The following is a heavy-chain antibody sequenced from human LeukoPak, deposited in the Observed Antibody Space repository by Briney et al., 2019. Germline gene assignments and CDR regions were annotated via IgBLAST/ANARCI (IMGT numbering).Heavy chain of an antibody. CDR1: GGAFSSYA. Sequence: GASVKVSCKASGGAFSSYAISWVRQAPGQGLEWMGGIIPIFGTANYAQKFQGRVTITADKSTSTAYMELSSLRSEDTAVYYCARGGTDYDILTGYWVYWGRGTLVTVSS. CDR2: IIPIFGTA. V-gene: IGHV1-69*06. CDR3: ARGGTDYDILTGYWVY. D-gene: IGHD3-9*01. J-gene: IGHJ4*02.